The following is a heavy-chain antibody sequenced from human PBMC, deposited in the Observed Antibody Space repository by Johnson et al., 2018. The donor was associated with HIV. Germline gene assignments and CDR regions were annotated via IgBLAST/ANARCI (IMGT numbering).Heavy chain of an antibody. CDR1: GFTFSSYG. D-gene: IGHD3-16*02. V-gene: IGHV3-NL1*01. Sequence: QVQLVESGGGVVQPGRSLRLSCAASGFTFSSYGMHWVRQAPGKGLEWVSLIYGGGTTYYADSVKGRFTVSRDNSKNTLYLQMNSLTAEDTAVYYCARENYDYVWESYRKGGAFDIWGQGTMVTVSS. CDR2: IYGGGTT. CDR3: ARENYDYVWESYRKGGAFDI. J-gene: IGHJ3*02.